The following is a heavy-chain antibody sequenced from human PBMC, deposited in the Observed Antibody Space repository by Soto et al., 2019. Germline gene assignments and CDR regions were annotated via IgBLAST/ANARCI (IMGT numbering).Heavy chain of an antibody. CDR2: ISYDGSNK. CDR3: ARWGQDDASGYYYYYGMDV. D-gene: IGHD2-15*01. J-gene: IGHJ6*02. V-gene: IGHV3-30-3*01. CDR1: GFTFSSYA. Sequence: QVQLVESGGGVVQPGRSLRLSCAASGFTFSSYAMHWVRQAPGKGLEWVAVISYDGSNKYYADSVKGRFTISRDNSKNTLYLQMNSLRAEDTAVYYCARWGQDDASGYYYYYGMDVWGQGTTVTVSS.